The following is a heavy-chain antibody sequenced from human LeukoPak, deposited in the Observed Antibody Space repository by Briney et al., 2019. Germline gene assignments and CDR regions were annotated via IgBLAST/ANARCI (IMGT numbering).Heavy chain of an antibody. D-gene: IGHD5-18*01. V-gene: IGHV3-53*01. CDR3: ARGYSYAPSWNAFDI. CDR1: GFTVSSNY. CDR2: IYSGGST. J-gene: IGHJ3*02. Sequence: GGSLRLSCAASGFTVSSNYMSWVRQAPGKGLEWVSVIYSGGSTYYADSVKGRFTISRDNSENTLYLQMNSLRAEDTAVYYCARGYSYAPSWNAFDIWGQGTMVTVSS.